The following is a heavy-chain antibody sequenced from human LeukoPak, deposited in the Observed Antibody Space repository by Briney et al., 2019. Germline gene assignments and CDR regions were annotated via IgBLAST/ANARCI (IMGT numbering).Heavy chain of an antibody. V-gene: IGHV3-7*01. D-gene: IGHD3-3*01. CDR3: ARGPDFWSGYSGDYFDY. CDR1: GFTFNSYW. J-gene: IGHJ4*02. CDR2: INQEGSEK. Sequence: GSLRLSCAASGFTFNSYWMSWVRQAPGKGLEGGASINQEGSEKYHVDSVKGRFTISRDNAKNSLCLQMNSLRAEDTAVYYCARGPDFWSGYSGDYFDYWGQGILVTVSS.